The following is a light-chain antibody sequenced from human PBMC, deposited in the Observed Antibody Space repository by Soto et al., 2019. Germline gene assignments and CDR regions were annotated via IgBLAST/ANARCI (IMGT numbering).Light chain of an antibody. J-gene: IGKJ3*01. CDR3: QHAGV. V-gene: IGKV1-12*01. CDR2: ATS. Sequence: DNQMTQSPSTVSASVGERVTITCRASQGLSSWLAWYQQKSGKAPVLLIFATSTLQSGVPSRFSGSGSGTEFTLTISSLQPEDFATYFCQHAGVFGPGTKVDV. CDR1: QGLSSW.